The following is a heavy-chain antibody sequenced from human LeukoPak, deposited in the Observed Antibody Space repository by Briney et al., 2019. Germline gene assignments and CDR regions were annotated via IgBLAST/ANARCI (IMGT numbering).Heavy chain of an antibody. CDR3: ARQQVWFDP. CDR1: GGSISSYY. V-gene: IGHV4-59*08. J-gene: IGHJ5*02. Sequence: SETLSLTCTVSGGSISSYYWSWIRQPPGKGLEWIGYIYYSGSTNYNPSLKSRATISVDTSKNQFSLKLSSVTAADTAVYYCARQQVWFDPWGQGTLVTVSS. CDR2: IYYSGST.